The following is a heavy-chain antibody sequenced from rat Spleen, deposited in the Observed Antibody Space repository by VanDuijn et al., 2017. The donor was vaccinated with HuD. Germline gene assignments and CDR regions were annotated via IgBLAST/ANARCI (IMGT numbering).Heavy chain of an antibody. CDR3: ARAGYLRDWYFDF. D-gene: IGHD2-2*01. CDR2: ISPSGGST. Sequence: EVQLVESGGGLVQPGRSLKLSCAASGFTFSNYDMAWVRQAPTKGLEWVASISPSGGSTYYRDSVKGRFTVSRDNTKNTLHLQMDNLRSEDTATYYCARAGYLRDWYFDFWGPGTMVTVSS. CDR1: GFTFSNYD. J-gene: IGHJ1*01. V-gene: IGHV5S13*01.